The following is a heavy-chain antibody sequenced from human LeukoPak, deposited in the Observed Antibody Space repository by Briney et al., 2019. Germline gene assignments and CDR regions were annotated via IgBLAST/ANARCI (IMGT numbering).Heavy chain of an antibody. V-gene: IGHV3-30*18. Sequence: PGRSLRLSCAASGFTFSSYGMHWVRQAPGKGLEWVAVISYDGSNKYYADSVKGRFTISRDNSKNTLYLQMNSLRAEDTAVYYWSKDRSLAGIVGVPTNYGMDVWGQRTTVTVSS. CDR1: GFTFSSYG. J-gene: IGHJ6*02. CDR3: SKDRSLAGIVGVPTNYGMDV. CDR2: ISYDGSNK. D-gene: IGHD2-2*01.